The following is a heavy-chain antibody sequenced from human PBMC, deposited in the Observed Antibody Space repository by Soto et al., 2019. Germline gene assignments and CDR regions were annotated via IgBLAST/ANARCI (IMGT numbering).Heavy chain of an antibody. V-gene: IGHV4-59*12. J-gene: IGHJ4*02. Sequence: PSETLSLTCRVSGGSSTTVHWSWIRQYPGKGLEYIGYVHYDGITDYNPSLKSRVAISIDTSKNQFSLMVASVTAADTAVYYCARERAYFDSWGQGTVVTVSS. CDR2: VHYDGIT. CDR3: ARERAYFDS. CDR1: GGSSTTVH.